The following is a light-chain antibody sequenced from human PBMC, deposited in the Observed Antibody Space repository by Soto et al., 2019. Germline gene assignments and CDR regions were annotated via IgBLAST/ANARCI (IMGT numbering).Light chain of an antibody. Sequence: DLQLTQSPFFLSASVGDRVTITCRASQAITNNLAWYQQKPGKPPTLLIYQESTLQSGVPSRFSGSKSGSQFTLTIDSLQPEDFATYYCQQVKSYPRTFGGGTKVEIK. CDR2: QES. CDR1: QAITNN. V-gene: IGKV1-9*01. J-gene: IGKJ4*01. CDR3: QQVKSYPRT.